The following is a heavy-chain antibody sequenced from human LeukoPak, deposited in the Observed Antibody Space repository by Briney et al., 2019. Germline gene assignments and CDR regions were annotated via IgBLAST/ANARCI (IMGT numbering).Heavy chain of an antibody. V-gene: IGHV4-39*01. Sequence: SETLSPTCTVSGSYNSSSSYSWGWIRQPPGKGLEWIGNIYYTGTTYSNPSLKSRVTISVDTSKNQFSLKLSSVTAADTAVYYCARLDPRGPDDYWGQGTLVTVSS. CDR3: ARLDPRGPDDY. D-gene: IGHD2-2*03. CDR1: GSYNSSSSYS. CDR2: IYYTGTT. J-gene: IGHJ4*02.